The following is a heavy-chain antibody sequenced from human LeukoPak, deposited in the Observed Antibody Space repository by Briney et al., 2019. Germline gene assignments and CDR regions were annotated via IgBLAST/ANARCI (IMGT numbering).Heavy chain of an antibody. V-gene: IGHV3-21*01. D-gene: IGHD4-17*01. CDR1: GFTFSSYS. J-gene: IGHJ3*02. CDR2: ISSSSSYI. Sequence: GGSLRLSCAASGFTFSSYSMNWVRQAPGKELEWDSSISSSSSYIYYADSVKGRFTISRDNAKNSLYLQMNSLRAEDTAVYYCARTTVTTESDAFDIWGQGTMVTVSS. CDR3: ARTTVTTESDAFDI.